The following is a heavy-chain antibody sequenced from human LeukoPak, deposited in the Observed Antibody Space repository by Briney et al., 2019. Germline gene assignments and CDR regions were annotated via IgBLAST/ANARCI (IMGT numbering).Heavy chain of an antibody. V-gene: IGHV3-7*03. CDR3: AKALGYSYGLLDY. CDR1: GFTSSRYW. J-gene: IGHJ4*02. D-gene: IGHD5-18*01. Sequence: GGSLRLSCVASGFTSSRYWMSWVRQAPGKGLEWVANINQDGSKEYYVDSVKGRFTISRDNAKKSLYLQMNSLRAEDTAVYYCAKALGYSYGLLDYWGQGTLVTVSS. CDR2: INQDGSKE.